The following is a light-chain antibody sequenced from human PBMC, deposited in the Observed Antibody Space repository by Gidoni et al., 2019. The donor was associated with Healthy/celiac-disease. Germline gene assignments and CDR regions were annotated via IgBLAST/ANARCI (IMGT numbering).Light chain of an antibody. CDR3: QQLNSYPPT. Sequence: DIQLTPSPSFLSASVGDRVTITCRASQGISSYLAWYQQKPGTTPKLLIYAASTLQSGVPSRFSGSGSGTEFTLTINSLQPEDFATYYCQQLNSYPPTFGQGTKLEIK. CDR2: AAS. V-gene: IGKV1-9*01. J-gene: IGKJ2*01. CDR1: QGISSY.